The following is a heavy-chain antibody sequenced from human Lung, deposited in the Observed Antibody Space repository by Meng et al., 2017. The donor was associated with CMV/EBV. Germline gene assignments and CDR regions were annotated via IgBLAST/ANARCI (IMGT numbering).Heavy chain of an antibody. Sequence: SCAASGFTFSDYYMSWIRQAPGNGLEWVSYISSSGSTIYYADSVKGRFTISRDNAKNSLYLQMKSLRAEDTAVYYCARVFSIPYGMDVWGQGSTVTVSS. J-gene: IGHJ6*02. CDR3: ARVFSIPYGMDV. D-gene: IGHD2-21*01. CDR2: ISSSGSTI. CDR1: GFTFSDYY. V-gene: IGHV3-11*01.